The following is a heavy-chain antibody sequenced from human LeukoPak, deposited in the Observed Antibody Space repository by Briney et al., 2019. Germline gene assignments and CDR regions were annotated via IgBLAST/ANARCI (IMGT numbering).Heavy chain of an antibody. J-gene: IGHJ5*02. Sequence: ASVKVSCKASGYTFTGYYMHWVRHAPGQGLEWMGIINPSGGSTSNAQKFPGRVTLTRYTSTSTVYMELSSLRSEDTAVYYCAREAQLRYFDWLLSTPPNWFDPWGQGTLVTVSS. V-gene: IGHV1-46*01. CDR2: INPSGGST. CDR1: GYTFTGYY. CDR3: AREAQLRYFDWLLSTPPNWFDP. D-gene: IGHD3-9*01.